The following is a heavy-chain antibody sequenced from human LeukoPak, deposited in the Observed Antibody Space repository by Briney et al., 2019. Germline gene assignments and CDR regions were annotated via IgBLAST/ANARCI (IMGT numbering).Heavy chain of an antibody. CDR1: GGSFSDYY. CDR3: VKDKDTAMVYNPFDM. CDR2: IYFDGSNK. J-gene: IGHJ3*02. V-gene: IGHV3-33*08. D-gene: IGHD5-18*01. Sequence: LSLTCAVYGGSFSDYYWNWIRQPPGKGLEWVSLIYFDGSNKDYGDSVKGRFTISRDNSKNILYLQMDSLRAEDTAVYYCVKDKDTAMVYNPFDMWGQGTLVTVSS.